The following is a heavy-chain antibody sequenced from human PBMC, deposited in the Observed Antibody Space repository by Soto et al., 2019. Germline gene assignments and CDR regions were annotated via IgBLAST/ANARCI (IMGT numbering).Heavy chain of an antibody. D-gene: IGHD1-26*01. CDR1: GYRFTSSW. Sequence: PGESLKISCQGSGYRFTSSWIGWVRQMPGKGLEWLGNVYPSDSDVRYSPSFEGRVTISADNSINTAYLHLLNLKASDTAIYYCRQGTTSTFDSWGPGTRVTVSS. V-gene: IGHV5-51*01. J-gene: IGHJ4*02. CDR3: RQGTTSTFDS. CDR2: VYPSDSDV.